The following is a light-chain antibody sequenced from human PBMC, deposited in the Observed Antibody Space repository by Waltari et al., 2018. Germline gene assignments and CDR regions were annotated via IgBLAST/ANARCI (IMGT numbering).Light chain of an antibody. CDR1: QNIDNN. CDR3: QQYNRWPPLT. J-gene: IGKJ4*01. V-gene: IGKV3-15*01. CDR2: VAS. Sequence: EVVMTQSPAALSVSPGERVTVSCKASQNIDNNLASYQQKPGQSPRLLIYVASTRATDVPARFSGSASGTEFTLTLSSLQSEDCAVFYCQQYNRWPPLTFGGGTKVEIK.